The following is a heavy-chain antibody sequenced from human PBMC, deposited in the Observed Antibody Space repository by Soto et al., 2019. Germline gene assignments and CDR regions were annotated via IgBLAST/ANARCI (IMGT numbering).Heavy chain of an antibody. V-gene: IGHV3-7*05. CDR3: ARVDRITGSDFDY. CDR2: IKQDGSET. J-gene: IGHJ4*02. D-gene: IGHD1-20*01. CDR1: GFIFSNYW. Sequence: GGSLRLSCVASGFIFSNYWMTWVRQAPGKGLEWVANIKQDGSETYYVDSVKGRFTISRDNAKNSLYLQMNSLRVEDTAVYYCARVDRITGSDFDYWGQGTLVTVSS.